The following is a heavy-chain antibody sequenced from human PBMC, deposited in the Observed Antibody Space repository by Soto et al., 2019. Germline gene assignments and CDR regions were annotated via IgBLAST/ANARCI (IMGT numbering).Heavy chain of an antibody. CDR2: IKSKANTYAT. D-gene: IGHD2-15*01. V-gene: IGHV3-73*01. CDR1: GVSFNGFA. Sequence: PGGSLRLSCAASGVSFNGFAMHWVRQASGKGLEWVGRIKSKANTYATAYAASVKGRFTISRDDSKNTAYLQMDSLRTEDTAVYYCTRLKDFCSDGSCYYDPWGQGTLVTVSS. CDR3: TRLKDFCSDGSCYYDP. J-gene: IGHJ5*02.